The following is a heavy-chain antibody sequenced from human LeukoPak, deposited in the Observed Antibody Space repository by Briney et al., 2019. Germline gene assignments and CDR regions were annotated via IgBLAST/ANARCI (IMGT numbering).Heavy chain of an antibody. CDR2: INPNSGGT. J-gene: IGHJ4*02. D-gene: IGHD3-3*01. Sequence: ASVKVSCKASGYTFTGYYMHWVRQAPGQGLEWMGWINPNSGGTNYAQKFQGRVTMTRDTSISTAYMELSRLRSDDTAVYYCARGFNDFWSGSQLEYWGQGTLVTVSS. CDR3: ARGFNDFWSGSQLEY. V-gene: IGHV1-2*02. CDR1: GYTFTGYY.